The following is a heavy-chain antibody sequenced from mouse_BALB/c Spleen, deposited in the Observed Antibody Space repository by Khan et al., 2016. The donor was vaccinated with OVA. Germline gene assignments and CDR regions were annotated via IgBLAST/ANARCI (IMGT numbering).Heavy chain of an antibody. CDR2: ISTYSGNT. D-gene: IGHD2-3*01. Sequence: QVQLKQSGPELVRPGVSVKISCKGTGYTFTDNAMHWVKQSHAKSLEWIGLISTYSGNTNYKQKFKGKATMTVDKSSSTAYMELARLTSEDSAICSCPTPAYDGYYASWGQGTTLTVSS. CDR1: GYTFTDNA. J-gene: IGHJ2*01. CDR3: PTPAYDGYYAS. V-gene: IGHV1S137*01.